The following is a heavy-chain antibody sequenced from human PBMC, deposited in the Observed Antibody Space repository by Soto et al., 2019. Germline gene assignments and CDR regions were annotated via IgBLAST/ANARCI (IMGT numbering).Heavy chain of an antibody. D-gene: IGHD3-22*01. CDR3: ARSSDSSGYYDPWPHNPWGAFDI. V-gene: IGHV1-18*01. CDR1: GYTFTSYG. CDR2: ISAYNGNT. Sequence: GASVKVSCKASGYTFTSYGISWVRQAPGQVLEWMGWISAYNGNTNYAQKLQGRVTMTTDTSTITSYIELRSLISDDTAVYYCARSSDSSGYYDPWPHNPWGAFDIWGQGTMVT. J-gene: IGHJ3*02.